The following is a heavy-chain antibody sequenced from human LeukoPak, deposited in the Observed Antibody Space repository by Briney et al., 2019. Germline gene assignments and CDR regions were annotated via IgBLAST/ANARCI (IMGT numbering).Heavy chain of an antibody. V-gene: IGHV1-46*01. CDR1: GYTFTSYY. D-gene: IGHD6-13*01. CDR2: INPSGGST. CDR3: ARANGYSSRTITSYYYYMDV. J-gene: IGHJ6*03. Sequence: GASVKVSCKASGYTFTSYYMHWVRQAAGQGREWMGIINPSGGSTSYAQKFQGRVTMTRDMSTSTVYMELSSLRSEDTAVYYCARANGYSSRTITSYYYYMDVWGKGTTVTVSS.